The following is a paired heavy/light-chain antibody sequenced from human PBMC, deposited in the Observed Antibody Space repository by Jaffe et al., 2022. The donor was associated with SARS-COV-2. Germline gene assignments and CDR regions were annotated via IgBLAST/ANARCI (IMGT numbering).Heavy chain of an antibody. CDR2: ISSSSSTI. CDR1: GFTFSSYS. D-gene: IGHD4-17*01. CDR3: TFNSYGDYVRYDYGMDV. J-gene: IGHJ6*02. Sequence: EVQLVESGGGLVQPGGSLRLSCAASGFTFSSYSMNWVRQAPGKGLEWVSYISSSSSTIYYADSVKGRFTISRDNAKNSLYLQMNSLRDEDTAVYYCTFNSYGDYVRYDYGMDVWGQGTTVTDSS. V-gene: IGHV3-48*02.
Light chain of an antibody. CDR2: DAS. Sequence: EIVLTQSPATLSLSPGERATLSCRASQSVSSYLAWYQQKPGQAPRLLIYDASNRATGIPARFSGSGSGTDFTLTISSLEPEDFAVYYCQQRSNWPPWTFGQGTKVEIK. J-gene: IGKJ1*01. CDR3: QQRSNWPPWT. V-gene: IGKV3-11*01. CDR1: QSVSSY.